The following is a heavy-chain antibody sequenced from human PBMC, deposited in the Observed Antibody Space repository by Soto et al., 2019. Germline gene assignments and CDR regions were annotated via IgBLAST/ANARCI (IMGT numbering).Heavy chain of an antibody. Sequence: QVQLVESGGGVAQPGTSLRLSCEASGFAFNKFGMHWVRQAQGKGLEWVAFISYDGSYQYYADSVQGRLTITRDNSMNTLNMQLNSLRREDTAVYYCAKGGEVGGVLGDHWGQGTLVTVSS. V-gene: IGHV3-30*18. CDR1: GFAFNKFG. CDR3: AKGGEVGGVLGDH. J-gene: IGHJ4*02. CDR2: ISYDGSYQ. D-gene: IGHD1-26*01.